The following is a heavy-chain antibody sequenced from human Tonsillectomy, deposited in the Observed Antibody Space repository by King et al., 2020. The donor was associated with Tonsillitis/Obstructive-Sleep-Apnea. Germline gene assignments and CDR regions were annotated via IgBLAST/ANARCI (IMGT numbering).Heavy chain of an antibody. CDR1: GFTFTSSA. Sequence: QLVESGPEVKKPGTSVKVSCKASGFTFTSSAVQWVRQARGQRLEWIGWIVVGSGNPNYAQKFQERVTITRDMSTSTAYMELSSLRSEDTAVYYCAAAAIWSGSYYFDYWGQGTLVTVSS. J-gene: IGHJ4*02. D-gene: IGHD3-3*01. V-gene: IGHV1-58*01. CDR3: AAAAIWSGSYYFDY. CDR2: IVVGSGNP.